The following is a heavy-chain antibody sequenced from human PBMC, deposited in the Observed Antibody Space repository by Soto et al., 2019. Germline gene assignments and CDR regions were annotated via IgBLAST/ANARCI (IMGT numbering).Heavy chain of an antibody. CDR2: ISYDGSNK. Sequence: QVQLVESGGGVVQPGRSLRLSCEASGFTFRNNGMHWVRQVPGKGLEWVAVISYDGSNKYYADSVKGRFTISRDNSKNTLYLQMNSLRAEDTAVYYCAREGDSSGYYPHYWGQGTLVTVSS. CDR1: GFTFRNNG. J-gene: IGHJ4*02. D-gene: IGHD3-22*01. V-gene: IGHV3-30*03. CDR3: AREGDSSGYYPHY.